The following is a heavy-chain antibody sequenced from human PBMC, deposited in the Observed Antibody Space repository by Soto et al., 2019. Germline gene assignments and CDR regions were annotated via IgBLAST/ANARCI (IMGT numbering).Heavy chain of an antibody. J-gene: IGHJ4*02. CDR1: GFTVSNNY. V-gene: IGHV3-66*01. Sequence: EEQLVESGGDLVKPGGSLRISCAASGFTVSNNYMSWVRQAPGKGLEWVSLIYSGGSTYYADSVKGRFTIARDSSKNTLYLQMNSLRAEDKAMYYCAAYSHKGYWGQGTLVTVSS. CDR3: AAYSHKGY. CDR2: IYSGGST. D-gene: IGHD3-16*01.